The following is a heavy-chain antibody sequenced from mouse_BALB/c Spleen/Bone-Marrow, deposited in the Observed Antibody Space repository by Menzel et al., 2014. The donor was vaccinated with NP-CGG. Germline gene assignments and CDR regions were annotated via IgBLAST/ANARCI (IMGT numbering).Heavy chain of an antibody. Sequence: SGAELVKPGASVKISCKASGYTFTDYNMDWVKQSHGKSLEWIGDINPNYNSTSYNQKFKGKATLTVDKSSSTAYMELRNLSSEYTAVYYCGRGYYFDYWGQGTTLTVSS. V-gene: IGHV1-18*01. J-gene: IGHJ2*01. CDR3: GRGYYFDY. CDR1: GYTFTDYN. CDR2: INPNYNST.